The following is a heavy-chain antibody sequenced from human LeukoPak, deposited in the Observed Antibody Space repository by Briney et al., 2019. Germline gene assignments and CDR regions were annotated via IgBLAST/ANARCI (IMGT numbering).Heavy chain of an antibody. CDR2: VYYSGHT. J-gene: IGHJ3*02. Sequence: PSETLSLTCTVSGGSISTYCWSWIRQPPGKGLEWIAYVYYSGHTSYNPFLKGRVTISVDTSKNQISLKLNSVTAADTAVYYCARHPYSDGFDIWGQGTMVTVSS. CDR3: ARHPYSDGFDI. D-gene: IGHD1-1*01. CDR1: GGSISTYC. V-gene: IGHV4-59*08.